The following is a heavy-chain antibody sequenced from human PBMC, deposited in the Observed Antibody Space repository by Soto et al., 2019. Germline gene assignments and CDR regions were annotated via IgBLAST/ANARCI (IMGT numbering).Heavy chain of an antibody. Sequence: GGSLRLSCAASGFSFSRNAVSWVRQAPGKGLEWVSSISGSGGSTYYADSVKGRFTISRDNSKNTLYLQMNSLRAEDTAVYYCSYCSGTSCYGTYYYYMDVWGKGTTVTVSS. D-gene: IGHD2-2*01. CDR3: SYCSGTSCYGTYYYYMDV. CDR2: ISGSGGST. CDR1: GFSFSRNA. V-gene: IGHV3-23*01. J-gene: IGHJ6*03.